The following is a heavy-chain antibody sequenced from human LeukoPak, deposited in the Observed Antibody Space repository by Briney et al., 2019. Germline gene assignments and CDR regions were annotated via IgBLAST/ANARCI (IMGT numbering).Heavy chain of an antibody. CDR3: AKDTWVRRYFDY. V-gene: IGHV3-30*18. CDR1: GFTFSSYG. J-gene: IGHJ4*02. Sequence: GGSLRLSCAASGFTFSSYGMHWVRQAPGKGLEWVAVISYDGSNKYYADSVKGRFTISRDNSKNTLYLQMNSLRAEDTAVYYCAKDTWVRRYFDYWGQGTLVTVSS. CDR2: ISYDGSNK. D-gene: IGHD2/OR15-2a*01.